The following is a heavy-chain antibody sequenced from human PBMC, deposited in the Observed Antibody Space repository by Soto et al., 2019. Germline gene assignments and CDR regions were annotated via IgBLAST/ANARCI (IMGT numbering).Heavy chain of an antibody. D-gene: IGHD3-16*01. J-gene: IGHJ6*02. CDR3: ARAPRMRGTNNYYYGMDG. V-gene: IGHV1-69*12. CDR2: VIPIFGTA. CDR1: GGTFSSYA. Sequence: QVQLVQSGAEVKKPGSSVTVSCKASGGTFSSYAISWVRQAPGQGLEWMGGVIPIFGTANYAQKFQSRVTITADESTSTAYMELSSLRSEDTAVYYCARAPRMRGTNNYYYGMDGWGQGTTVTVSS.